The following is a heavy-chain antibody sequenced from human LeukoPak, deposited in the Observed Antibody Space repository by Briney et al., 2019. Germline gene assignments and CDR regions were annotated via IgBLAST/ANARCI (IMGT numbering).Heavy chain of an antibody. CDR1: GFTFSSYW. D-gene: IGHD7-27*01. CDR2: INGGGSST. Sequence: PGGSLRLSCAASGFTFSSYWMHWVRQAPGKGLVWVSRINGGGSSTNYADSVKGRFTISRDNAKNTLYLQMNSLRGEDTAVYYCARGPSANCGDFDYWGQGTLVIASS. J-gene: IGHJ4*02. CDR3: ARGPSANCGDFDY. V-gene: IGHV3-74*01.